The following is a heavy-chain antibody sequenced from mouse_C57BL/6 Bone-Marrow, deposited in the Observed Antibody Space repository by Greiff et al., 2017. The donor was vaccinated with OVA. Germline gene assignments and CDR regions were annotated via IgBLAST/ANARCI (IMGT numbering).Heavy chain of an antibody. CDR3: AREDGNWFAY. Sequence: VQLQQSGAELARPGASVKMSCKASGYTFTSYTMHWVKQRPGQGLEWIGYINPSSGYTKYNQKFKDKATLTADKSSSTADMQLSSLTSEDSAVYYCAREDGNWFAYWGQGTLVTVSA. CDR1: GYTFTSYT. V-gene: IGHV1-4*01. D-gene: IGHD2-1*01. CDR2: INPSSGYT. J-gene: IGHJ3*01.